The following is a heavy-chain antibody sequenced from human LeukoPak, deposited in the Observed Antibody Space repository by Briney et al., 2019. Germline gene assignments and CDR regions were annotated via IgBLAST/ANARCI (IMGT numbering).Heavy chain of an antibody. Sequence: GGSLRLSCAASGFTFSSYSMNWVRQAPGKGLEWVSSISSSSSYIYYADSVKGRFTISRDNAKNSLYLQMNSLGAEDTAVYYCARGTYGSGSYEDYWGQGTLVTVSS. CDR1: GFTFSSYS. CDR2: ISSSSSYI. V-gene: IGHV3-21*01. D-gene: IGHD3-10*01. J-gene: IGHJ4*02. CDR3: ARGTYGSGSYEDY.